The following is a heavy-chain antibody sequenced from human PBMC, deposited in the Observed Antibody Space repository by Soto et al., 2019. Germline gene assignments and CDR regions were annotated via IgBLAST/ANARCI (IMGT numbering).Heavy chain of an antibody. V-gene: IGHV4-59*08. CDR3: ARLEGLATISYYFDF. D-gene: IGHD3-9*01. CDR2: IYYSGSA. J-gene: IGHJ4*02. CDR1: GGSISSYY. Sequence: PSETLSLTCTVSGGSISSYYWSWIRQPPGKGLEWIGSIYYSGSANYNPSLKSRVTISLDKSKSQFSLKLNSVTAADSAVYFCARLEGLATISYYFDFWGPGALVTVSS.